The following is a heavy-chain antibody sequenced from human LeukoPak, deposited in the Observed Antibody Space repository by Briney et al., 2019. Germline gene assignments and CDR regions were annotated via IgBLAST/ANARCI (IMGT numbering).Heavy chain of an antibody. D-gene: IGHD2-2*01. V-gene: IGHV3-21*01. CDR2: ISSSSSYI. CDR1: GFTFSSYS. Sequence: PGGSLRLSCAASGFTFSSYSMNWVRQAPGKGLEWVSSISSSSSYIYYADSVKGRFTISRDNAKNSLYLQMNSLRAEDTAVHYCARGEDCSSTSCSYYYYYYMDVWGKGTTVTVSS. J-gene: IGHJ6*03. CDR3: ARGEDCSSTSCSYYYYYYMDV.